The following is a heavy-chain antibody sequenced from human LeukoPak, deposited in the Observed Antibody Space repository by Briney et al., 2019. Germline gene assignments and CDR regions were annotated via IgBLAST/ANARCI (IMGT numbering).Heavy chain of an antibody. CDR2: IYTSGST. J-gene: IGHJ4*02. D-gene: IGHD4-23*01. CDR3: ARLDSVGYYLDY. CDR1: GGSISSYY. V-gene: IGHV4-4*09. Sequence: SETLSLTCTVSGGSISSYYWSWIRQPPGKGLEWIGYIYTSGSTNYNPSLKSRVTISVDTSKNQFSLKLSSVTAADTAVYYCARLDSVGYYLDYWGQGTLVTVSS.